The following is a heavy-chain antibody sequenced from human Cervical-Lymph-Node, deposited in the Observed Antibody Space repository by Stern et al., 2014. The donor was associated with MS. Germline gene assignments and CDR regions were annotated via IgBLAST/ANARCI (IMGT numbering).Heavy chain of an antibody. J-gene: IGHJ4*02. CDR3: AREGPRTGTLVY. V-gene: IGHV4-30-4*01. D-gene: IGHD3/OR15-3a*01. Sequence: QVQLQESGPGLVKPSQTLSLTCTVSGGSISRGDYYLSWIRQPPGKGLEWIGYIYYSGSTHYNPSLKSRVTISVDTSKNQFALKLSSVTAADTAVYYCAREGPRTGTLVYWGQGTLVTVSS. CDR2: IYYSGST. CDR1: GGSISRGDYY.